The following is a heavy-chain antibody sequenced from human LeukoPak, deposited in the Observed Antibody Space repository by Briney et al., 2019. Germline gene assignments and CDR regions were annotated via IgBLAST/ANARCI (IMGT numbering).Heavy chain of an antibody. V-gene: IGHV3-23*01. Sequence: PGGSLRLSCAASGFTFSSYAMSWVRQAPGKGLEWFSAISGSGGSTYYADSAKGRFTISRDNSKNTLYLQMNSLRAEDTAVYYCAKGRGITMIVVVTKYYFDYWGQGTLVTVSS. CDR1: GFTFSSYA. CDR3: AKGRGITMIVVVTKYYFDY. J-gene: IGHJ4*02. CDR2: ISGSGGST. D-gene: IGHD3-22*01.